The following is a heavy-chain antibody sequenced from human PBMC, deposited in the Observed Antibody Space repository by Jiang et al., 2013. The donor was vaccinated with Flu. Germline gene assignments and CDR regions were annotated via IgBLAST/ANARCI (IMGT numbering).Heavy chain of an antibody. Sequence: KPTQTLTLTCTFSGFSLSTSGMCVSWIRQPPGKALEWLALIDWDDDKYYSTSLKTRLTISKDTSKNQVVLTMTNMDPVDTATYYCALGRITMIGNWFDPWGQGTPGHRLL. CDR3: ALGRITMIGNWFDP. V-gene: IGHV2-70*01. J-gene: IGHJ5*02. CDR1: GFSLSTSGMC. D-gene: IGHD3-22*01. CDR2: IDWDDDK.